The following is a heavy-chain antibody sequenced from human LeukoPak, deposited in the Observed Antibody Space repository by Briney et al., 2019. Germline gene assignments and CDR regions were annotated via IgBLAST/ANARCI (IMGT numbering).Heavy chain of an antibody. V-gene: IGHV3-23*01. CDR1: GFTFSSYA. CDR2: TSGSGGST. J-gene: IGHJ3*02. D-gene: IGHD1-26*01. CDR3: ASPMGATDAFDI. Sequence: GGSLRLSCAASGFTFSSYAMSWVRQAPGKGLEWVSATSGSGGSTYYADSVEGRFTISRDNSKNTLYLQMNSLRAEDTAVYYCASPMGATDAFDIWGQGTMVTVSS.